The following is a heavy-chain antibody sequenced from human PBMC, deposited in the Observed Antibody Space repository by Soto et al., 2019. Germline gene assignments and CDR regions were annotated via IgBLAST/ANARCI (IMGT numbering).Heavy chain of an antibody. CDR3: TKDTFGAWDS. CDR2: ISAYNGIT. V-gene: IGHV1-18*01. CDR1: GYAFATYG. D-gene: IGHD3-10*01. Sequence: ASVKVSCKASGYAFATYGVSWVRQAPGQGLEWMGWISAYNGITNYAQKFQGRVTMTTDTSTSTAYMELRSLRSDDTAIYYCTKDTFGAWDSWGQGTLVTVSS. J-gene: IGHJ4*02.